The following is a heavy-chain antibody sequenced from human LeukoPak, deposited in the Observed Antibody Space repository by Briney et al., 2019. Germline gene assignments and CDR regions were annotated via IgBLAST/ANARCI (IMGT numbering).Heavy chain of an antibody. CDR1: GGSVSDYY. CDR2: IYDTGST. J-gene: IGHJ4*02. D-gene: IGHD7-27*01. V-gene: IGHV4-59*02. Sequence: PSETLSLTCTIAGGSVSDYYWSWIRQSPGKVLEWIGYIYDTGSTSYSPSLKSRVTISADTSQNQFSLKLSSVTAADTAVYCASRKLGNDYWGQGTLVTVSS. CDR3: ASRKLGNDY.